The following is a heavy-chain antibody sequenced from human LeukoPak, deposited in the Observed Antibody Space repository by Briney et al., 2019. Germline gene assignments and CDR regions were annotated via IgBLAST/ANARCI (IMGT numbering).Heavy chain of an antibody. Sequence: GGSLRLSCAASGFTFSSYAMHWVRQAPGKGLEWGAVISYDGSNKYYADSVKGRFTISRDNSKNTLYLQMNSLRAEDTAVYYCARVQPILYYYMDVWGKGTTVTVSS. V-gene: IGHV3-30*04. CDR2: ISYDGSNK. D-gene: IGHD2-15*01. CDR3: ARVQPILYYYMDV. CDR1: GFTFSSYA. J-gene: IGHJ6*03.